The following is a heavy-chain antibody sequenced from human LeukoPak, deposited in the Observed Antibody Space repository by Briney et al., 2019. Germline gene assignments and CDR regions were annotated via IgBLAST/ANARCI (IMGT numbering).Heavy chain of an antibody. D-gene: IGHD4-11*01. V-gene: IGHV4-61*08. CDR2: IYYSGST. J-gene: IGHJ6*03. CDR1: GGSISSGDYY. Sequence: SETLSLTCSVSGGSISSGDYYWSWIRQPPGKGLEWIGYIYYSGSTNYNPSLKSRVTISVDTSKSQFSLKLSSVTAADTAVYYCAGLRDYTYYYYYMDVWGKGTTVTVSS. CDR3: AGLRDYTYYYYYMDV.